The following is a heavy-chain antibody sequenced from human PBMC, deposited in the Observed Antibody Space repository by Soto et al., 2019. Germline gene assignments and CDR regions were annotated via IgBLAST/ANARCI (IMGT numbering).Heavy chain of an antibody. Sequence: GGSLRLSCAASGFTFSSYAMSWVRQAPGKGLEWVSAISGSGGSTYYADSVKGRFTISRDNSKNTLYLQMNSLRAEDTAVYYCARGEQEGWYTPDYYYYYMNVWGKGTTVTVSS. D-gene: IGHD2-2*02. CDR1: GFTFSSYA. CDR2: ISGSGGST. V-gene: IGHV3-23*01. J-gene: IGHJ6*03. CDR3: ARGEQEGWYTPDYYYYYMNV.